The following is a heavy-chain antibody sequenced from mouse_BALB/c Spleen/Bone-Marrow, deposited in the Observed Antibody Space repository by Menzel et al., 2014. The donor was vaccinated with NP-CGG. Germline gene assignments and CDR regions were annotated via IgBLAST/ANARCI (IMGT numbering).Heavy chain of an antibody. CDR3: TRYYGSSHWYFDV. V-gene: IGHV1-69*02. CDR1: GYTFTSYW. CDR2: IYPSDSYT. Sequence: QVQLQQSGAELVRPGASVKLSCKASGYTFTSYWINWVKQRPGQGLEWIGNIYPSDSYTNYNQKFKDKATLIVDKSSSTAYMQLSSPTSEDSAVYYCTRYYGSSHWYFDVWGAGTTVTVSS. J-gene: IGHJ1*01. D-gene: IGHD1-1*01.